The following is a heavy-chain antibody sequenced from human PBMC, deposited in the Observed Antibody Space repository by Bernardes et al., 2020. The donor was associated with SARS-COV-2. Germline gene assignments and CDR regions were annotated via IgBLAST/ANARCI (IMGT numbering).Heavy chain of an antibody. CDR3: ARDRVHTQAPGWGLDY. Sequence: ASVKVSCKASGYTFTSYGISWVRQAPGQGLEWMGWISAYNGNTNYAQKLQGRVTMTTDTSTSTAYMELRSLRSDDTAVYYCARDRVHTQAPGWGLDYWGQGTLVTVSS. V-gene: IGHV1-18*01. CDR2: ISAYNGNT. CDR1: GYTFTSYG. J-gene: IGHJ4*02. D-gene: IGHD3-16*01.